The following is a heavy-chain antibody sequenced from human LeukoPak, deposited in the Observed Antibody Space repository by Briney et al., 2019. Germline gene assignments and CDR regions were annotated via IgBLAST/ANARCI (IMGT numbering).Heavy chain of an antibody. CDR3: ARARSSTNWFDP. CDR2: MNPNSGNT. J-gene: IGHJ5*02. CDR1: GYTFTSYD. V-gene: IGHV1-8*01. D-gene: IGHD2/OR15-2a*01. Sequence: SVKVSCKASGYTFTSYDINWVRQATGQGLEWMGWMNPNSGNTGYAQKFQGRVTMTRNTSISTAYMELSSLRSEDTAVYYCARARSSTNWFDPWGQGTLVTVSS.